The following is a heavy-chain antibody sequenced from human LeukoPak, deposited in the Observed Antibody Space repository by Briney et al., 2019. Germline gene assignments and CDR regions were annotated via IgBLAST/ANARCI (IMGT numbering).Heavy chain of an antibody. CDR2: IYYSGGT. CDR3: ASMGGQVPDGSWFDP. Sequence: SETLSLTCTVSGGSISSGGYYWSWIRQHPGKGLEWIGYIYYSGGTYYNPSLKSRVTISVDTSKNQFSLKLSSVTAAGTAVYYCASMGGQVPDGSWFDPWGQGTLVTVSS. CDR1: GGSISSGGYY. J-gene: IGHJ5*02. D-gene: IGHD1-14*01. V-gene: IGHV4-31*03.